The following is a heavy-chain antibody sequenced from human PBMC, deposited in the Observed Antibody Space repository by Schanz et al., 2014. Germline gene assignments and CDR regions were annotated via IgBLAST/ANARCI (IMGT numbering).Heavy chain of an antibody. CDR3: ARDFDDRRGYGSGYCLGDCMDV. CDR2: MSYDGSIK. Sequence: QVQLLQFGGGVVQPGRSLRLSCAASGFTFSSYSMNWVRQAPGKGLEWVAAMSYDGSIKYYGDSVKGRFTISRDNAKNSMYLHMKSLRGEDTAVFYCARDFDDRRGYGSGYCLGDCMDVWGQGTTVTVSS. V-gene: IGHV3-33*08. J-gene: IGHJ6*02. D-gene: IGHD3-10*01. CDR1: GFTFSSYS.